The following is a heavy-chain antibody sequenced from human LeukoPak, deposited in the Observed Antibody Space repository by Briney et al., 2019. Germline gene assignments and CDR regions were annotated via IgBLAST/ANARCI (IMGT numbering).Heavy chain of an antibody. Sequence: SETLSLTCTVSGGSFSNYYWSWIRQPPGKGLEGIGDIYYSGSTNYNPSLKTPLTISVATSNNQFSLTLSSVTPADTAVYYCARHPTALVSYGFDPWGREPWSPSPQ. CDR3: ARHPTALVSYGFDP. D-gene: IGHD5-18*01. J-gene: IGHJ5*02. V-gene: IGHV4-59*08. CDR2: IYYSGST. CDR1: GGSFSNYY.